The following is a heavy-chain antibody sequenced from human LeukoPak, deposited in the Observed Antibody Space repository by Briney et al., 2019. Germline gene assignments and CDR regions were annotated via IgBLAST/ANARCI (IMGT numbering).Heavy chain of an antibody. CDR1: GFTVSSNY. D-gene: IGHD6-19*01. Sequence: GGSLRLSCVVSGFTVSSNYMSWVRQAPGKGLEWVSVIYSGGSTYYADSVRGRFTISRDNSKNTLYLQMNSLRAEDTAVYYCARAIIASSSGLNYWGQGTLVTVSS. V-gene: IGHV3-53*05. J-gene: IGHJ4*02. CDR3: ARAIIASSSGLNY. CDR2: IYSGGST.